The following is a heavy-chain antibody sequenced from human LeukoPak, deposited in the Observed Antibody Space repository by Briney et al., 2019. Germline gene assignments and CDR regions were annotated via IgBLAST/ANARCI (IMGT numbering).Heavy chain of an antibody. CDR2: IWCDGSNK. CDR1: GFTFSSYG. D-gene: IGHD5-18*01. V-gene: IGHV3-33*01. J-gene: IGHJ4*02. CDR3: AGARRGYSYGHLDY. Sequence: GRSLRLSCAASGFTFSSYGMHWVRQAPGKGLEWVAVIWCDGSNKYYADSVKGRFTISRDNSKNTLYLQMNSLRAEDTAVYYCAGARRGYSYGHLDYWGQGTLVTVSS.